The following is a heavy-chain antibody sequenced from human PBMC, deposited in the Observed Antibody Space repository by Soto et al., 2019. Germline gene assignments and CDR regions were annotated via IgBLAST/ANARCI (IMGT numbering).Heavy chain of an antibody. Sequence: QVQLRESGPGLVKPSQTLSLTCTVSDGSISSGGYYWSWIRQHPGKGLEWIGHTYYSGSTYYNPSLKSRVSISGDTSRNQFSLKLSSVTAADTAVYYCARLGSMVRGVTNFDYWGQGILVTVSS. J-gene: IGHJ4*02. CDR1: DGSISSGGYY. CDR3: ARLGSMVRGVTNFDY. D-gene: IGHD3-10*01. CDR2: TYYSGST. V-gene: IGHV4-31*03.